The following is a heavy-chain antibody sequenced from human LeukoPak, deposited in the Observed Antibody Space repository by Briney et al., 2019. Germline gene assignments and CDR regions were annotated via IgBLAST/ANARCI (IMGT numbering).Heavy chain of an antibody. Sequence: PSETLSLTCTVSGGSISSGGYCWSWIRQRPGKGLEWIGYIYYSVSTYYDRSVKSRVTISVDTSMNQFSLKLSSVTAAVTAVYCCARVEGQWWFDYWGQGTLVTVSS. J-gene: IGHJ4*02. CDR1: GGSISSGGYC. V-gene: IGHV4-31*03. CDR2: IYYSVST. D-gene: IGHD2-15*01. CDR3: ARVEGQWWFDY.